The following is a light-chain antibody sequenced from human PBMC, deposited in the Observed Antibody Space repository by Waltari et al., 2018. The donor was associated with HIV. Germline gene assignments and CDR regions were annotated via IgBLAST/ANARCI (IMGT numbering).Light chain of an antibody. J-gene: IGLJ3*02. CDR1: SSNIGAGYD. V-gene: IGLV1-40*01. Sequence: QSVLTHPPSVSGAPGQRVTISCTGSSSNIGAGYDVHWYQQLPGTAPKLLIYDNINRPSGVPDRFSGSKSVTSASLAITGLQAEDEADYYCQSYDSSLRVFGGGTKLTVL. CDR3: QSYDSSLRV. CDR2: DNI.